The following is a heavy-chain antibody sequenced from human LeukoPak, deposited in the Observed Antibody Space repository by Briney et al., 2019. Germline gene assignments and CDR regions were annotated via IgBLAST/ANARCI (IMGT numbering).Heavy chain of an antibody. CDR2: VDHTGST. V-gene: IGHV4-61*10. J-gene: IGHJ6*03. D-gene: IGHD1-1*01. Sequence: SETLSLTCTVSGGSISRGSYHWSWIRQPAGTGLEWIGYVDHTGSTNFNPSLNGRVSISRDTSKNLFSLRLRSVTAADTAVYFCARGRVSSSTWYSTYYYYFYMDVWGKGTTVTVSS. CDR3: ARGRVSSSTWYSTYYYYFYMDV. CDR1: GGSISRGSYH.